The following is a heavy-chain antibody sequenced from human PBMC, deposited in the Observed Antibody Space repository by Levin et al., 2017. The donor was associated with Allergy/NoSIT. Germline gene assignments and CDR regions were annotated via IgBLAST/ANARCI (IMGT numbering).Heavy chain of an antibody. V-gene: IGHV3-23*01. CDR3: AKDTSGSTTRYFEY. D-gene: IGHD5/OR15-5a*01. CDR1: GFTFSSYA. CDR2: ISGSGGST. Sequence: GGSLRLSCAASGFTFSSYAMNWVRQAPGKGLEWVSAISGSGGSTYYADSVKGRFTISRDNSKNTLYLQMNSLRAEDTAVYYCAKDTSGSTTRYFEYWGQGTLVTVSS. J-gene: IGHJ4*02.